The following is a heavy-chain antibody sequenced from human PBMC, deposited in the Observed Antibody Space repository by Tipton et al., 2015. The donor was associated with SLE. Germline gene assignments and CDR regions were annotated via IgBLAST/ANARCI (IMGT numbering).Heavy chain of an antibody. J-gene: IGHJ5*02. CDR2: IYYGGRT. V-gene: IGHV4-59*11. Sequence: TLSLTCTVSGGSISSHYWSWIRQPPGKGLEWIGYIYYGGRTNYIPSLRSRVTISVDTSKNQFSLKLSSVTAADTAVYYCARGTMRGWFDPWGQGTLVTVSS. CDR3: ARGTMRGWFDP. D-gene: IGHD1-1*01. CDR1: GGSISSHY.